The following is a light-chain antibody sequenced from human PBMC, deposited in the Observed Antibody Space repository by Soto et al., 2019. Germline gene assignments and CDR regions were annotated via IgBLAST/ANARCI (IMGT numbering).Light chain of an antibody. CDR1: SSNIGSNI. Sequence: QPVLTQPPSASGTPGQRVTISCSGSSSNIGSNIVNWFQQLPGTAPKLLFYSNNQRPSGVPDRFSGSKSGTSASLAISGLQSEDETDYYCAAWDDSLNGPVFGGGTKLTVL. V-gene: IGLV1-44*01. CDR3: AAWDDSLNGPV. CDR2: SNN. J-gene: IGLJ3*02.